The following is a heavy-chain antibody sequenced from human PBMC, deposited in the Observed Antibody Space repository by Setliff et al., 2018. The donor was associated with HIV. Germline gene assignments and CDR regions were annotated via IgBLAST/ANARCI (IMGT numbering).Heavy chain of an antibody. Sequence: GGSLRLSCAASGFPFSRFEMTWVRQAPGKGVEWVSYISSRGDTMYYADSVKGRFTISRDNAKNSVYLQMNSLRAEDTAIYYCVTERRVGSFNSWGQGTLVTVSS. V-gene: IGHV3-48*03. J-gene: IGHJ4*02. CDR2: ISSRGDTM. CDR3: VTERRVGSFNS. CDR1: GFPFSRFE.